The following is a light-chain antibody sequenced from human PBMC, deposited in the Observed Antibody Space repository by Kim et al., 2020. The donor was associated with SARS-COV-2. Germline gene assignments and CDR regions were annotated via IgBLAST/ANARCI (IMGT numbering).Light chain of an antibody. CDR2: DAS. J-gene: IGKJ2*01. V-gene: IGKV3-11*01. CDR3: QQRSEWPRT. Sequence: SLSPGERATLSCRASQSVSSYLAWYQQKPGQAPRLLIYDASNRATGIPARFSGSGSGTDFTLTISSLEPEDFAVYYCQQRSEWPRTFGQGTKVEI. CDR1: QSVSSY.